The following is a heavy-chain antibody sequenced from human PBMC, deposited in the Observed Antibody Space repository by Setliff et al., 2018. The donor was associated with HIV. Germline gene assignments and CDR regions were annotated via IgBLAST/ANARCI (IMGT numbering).Heavy chain of an antibody. J-gene: IGHJ4*02. Sequence: ASVKVSCKVSGYTFTDYYLHWVQQAPGKGLEWVGLIDPEDDETLFAEKFQGRVTITADTSTDTAYMELSSLRSEDTAVYYCARDYYDSSGYIFFPGLPDYWGQGTLVTVSS. CDR2: IDPEDDET. D-gene: IGHD3-22*01. V-gene: IGHV1-69-2*01. CDR1: GYTFTDYY. CDR3: ARDYYDSSGYIFFPGLPDY.